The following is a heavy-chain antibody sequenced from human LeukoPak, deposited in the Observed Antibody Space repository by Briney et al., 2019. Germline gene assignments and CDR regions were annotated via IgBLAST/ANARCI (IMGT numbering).Heavy chain of an antibody. CDR1: GFTVSSNY. V-gene: IGHV3-23*01. D-gene: IGHD1-26*01. CDR2: ISSSGIST. CDR3: AKGGATSASPSDY. Sequence: GGSLRLSCAASGFTVSSNYMSWVRQAPGKGLEWVSSISSSGISTYYTDSVKGRFTISRDNSKNTLYLQMSSLRAEDTAVYYCAKGGATSASPSDYWGQGTLATVSS. J-gene: IGHJ4*02.